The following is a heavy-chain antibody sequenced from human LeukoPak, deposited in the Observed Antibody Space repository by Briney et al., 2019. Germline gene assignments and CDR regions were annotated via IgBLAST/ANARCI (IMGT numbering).Heavy chain of an antibody. CDR1: GGSISSYY. J-gene: IGHJ4*02. V-gene: IGHV4-59*01. CDR3: ARAARDEWELLGPFDY. D-gene: IGHD1-26*01. Sequence: SETLSLTCTVSGGSISSYYWSWIRQPPGKGLEWIGYIYYSGSTNYNPSLKSRVTISVDTSKNQFSLKLSSVTAADTAVYYCARAARDEWELLGPFDYWGQGTLVTVSP. CDR2: IYYSGST.